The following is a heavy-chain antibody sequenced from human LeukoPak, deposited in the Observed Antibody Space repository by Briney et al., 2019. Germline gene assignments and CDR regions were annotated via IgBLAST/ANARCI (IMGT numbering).Heavy chain of an antibody. J-gene: IGHJ6*03. CDR1: GYTFTSYG. CDR2: ISAYNGNT. Sequence: ASVKVSCKASGYTFTSYGISWVRQAPGQGLEWMGWISAYNGNTNYAQKLQGRVTMTTDTSTSTAYMELRSLRSDDTAVYYCARGVGYCSGGSCYPWLYYYYYYIGVWGKGTTVTVSS. CDR3: ARGVGYCSGGSCYPWLYYYYYYIGV. V-gene: IGHV1-18*01. D-gene: IGHD2-15*01.